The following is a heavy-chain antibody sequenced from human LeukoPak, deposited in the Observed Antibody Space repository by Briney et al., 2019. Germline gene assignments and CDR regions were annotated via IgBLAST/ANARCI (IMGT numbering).Heavy chain of an antibody. V-gene: IGHV3-23*01. CDR2: ISGSGGST. CDR3: AKSEQWLPRGDAFDI. J-gene: IGHJ3*02. D-gene: IGHD6-19*01. CDR1: GFTFSSYA. Sequence: GGSLRLSWAAAGFTFSSYAMSWVSQAPGKGLEWVSAISGSGGSTYYADSVKGRFTISRDNSKNTLYLQMNSLRAEDTAVYYCAKSEQWLPRGDAFDIWGQGTMVTVSS.